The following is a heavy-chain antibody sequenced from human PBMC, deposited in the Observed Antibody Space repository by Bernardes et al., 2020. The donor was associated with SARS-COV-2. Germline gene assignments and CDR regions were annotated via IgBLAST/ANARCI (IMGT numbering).Heavy chain of an antibody. CDR1: GITVSSNF. V-gene: IGHV3-53*01. D-gene: IGHD3-10*01. CDR3: ARNNGSGSYYEFDY. CDR2: IYRSGTT. J-gene: IGHJ4*02. Sequence: GGSLRLSCAASGITVSSNFMSWVRQAPGRGLEWVSSIYRSGTTYDADSVTGRFTISRDKSKNMLFLQMNNLRAEDTAVYYCARNNGSGSYYEFDYWGQGTLVTVSS.